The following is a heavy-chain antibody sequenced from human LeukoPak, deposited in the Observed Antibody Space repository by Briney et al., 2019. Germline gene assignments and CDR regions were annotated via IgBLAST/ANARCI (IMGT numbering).Heavy chain of an antibody. CDR1: GGSISTSSYY. D-gene: IGHD6-19*01. CDR2: IYHSGST. J-gene: IGHJ5*02. Sequence: SETLSLTCTVSGGSISTSSYYWGWVRQPPGKGLEWIGSIYHSGSTYYNPSLKSRVTISVDTSKNQFSLKLSSVTAADTAVYYCARDDKAVAATGWFDPWGQGTLVTVSS. V-gene: IGHV4-39*07. CDR3: ARDDKAVAATGWFDP.